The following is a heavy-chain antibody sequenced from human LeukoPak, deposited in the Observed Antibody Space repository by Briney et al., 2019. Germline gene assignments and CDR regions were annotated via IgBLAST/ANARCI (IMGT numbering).Heavy chain of an antibody. D-gene: IGHD5-12*01. Sequence: ASVKVSCKASGYTFTGYYMHWVRQAPGQGLEWMGWINPNIGGTNYAQKFQGRVTMTRDTSISTAYMELSRLRSDDTAVYYCARGVVATIRDLNWFDPWGQGTLVTVSS. V-gene: IGHV1-2*02. CDR3: ARGVVATIRDLNWFDP. J-gene: IGHJ5*02. CDR2: INPNIGGT. CDR1: GYTFTGYY.